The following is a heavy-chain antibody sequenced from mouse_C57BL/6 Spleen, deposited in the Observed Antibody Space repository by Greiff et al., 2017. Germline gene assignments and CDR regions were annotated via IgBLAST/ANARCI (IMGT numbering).Heavy chain of an antibody. CDR1: GYTFTSYW. J-gene: IGHJ3*01. D-gene: IGHD2-2*01. CDR3: FYGYDEDWFAY. V-gene: IGHV1-7*01. Sequence: QVQLKESGAELAKPGASVKLSCKASGYTFTSYWMHWVKQRPGQGLEWIGYINPSSGYTKYNQKFKDKATLTADKSSSTAYMQLSSLTYEDSAVYYSFYGYDEDWFAYWGQGTLVTVSA. CDR2: INPSSGYT.